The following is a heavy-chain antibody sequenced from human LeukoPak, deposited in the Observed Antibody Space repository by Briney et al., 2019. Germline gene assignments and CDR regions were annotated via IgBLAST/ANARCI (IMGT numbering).Heavy chain of an antibody. CDR1: GGSISSYY. J-gene: IGHJ6*03. CDR3: ARDSSSYYYYYYYMDV. V-gene: IGHV4-4*07. CDR2: IYTSGST. Sequence: PSETLSLTCTVSGGSISSYYWSWIRQPAGKGLKWIGRIYTSGSTNYNPSLKSRVTMSVDTSKNQFSLKLSSVTAADTAVYYCARDSSSYYYYYYYMDVWGKGTTVTVSS. D-gene: IGHD6-13*01.